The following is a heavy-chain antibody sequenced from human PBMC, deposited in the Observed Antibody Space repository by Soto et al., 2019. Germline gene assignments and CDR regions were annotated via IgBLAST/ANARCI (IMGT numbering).Heavy chain of an antibody. Sequence: ASVKVSCKASGYTFTGYYMHWVRQAPGQGLEWMGWINPNSGGTNYAQKFQGWVTMTRDTSISTAYMELSRLRSDDTAVYYCARGNRSTSCYAGGCAFDIWGKGTMVPVSS. V-gene: IGHV1-2*04. CDR2: INPNSGGT. D-gene: IGHD2-2*01. CDR3: ARGNRSTSCYAGGCAFDI. CDR1: GYTFTGYY. J-gene: IGHJ3*02.